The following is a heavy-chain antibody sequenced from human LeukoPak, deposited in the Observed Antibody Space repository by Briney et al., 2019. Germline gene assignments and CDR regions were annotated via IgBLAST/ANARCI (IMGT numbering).Heavy chain of an antibody. J-gene: IGHJ4*02. V-gene: IGHV3-21*01. CDR1: GFTFSRYW. Sequence: GGSLRLSCAASGFTFSRYWMSWVRQAPGKGLEWVSSISSSSSYIYYADSVKGRFTISRDNAKNSLYLQMNSLRAEDTAVYYCARVTEAPYYFDYWGQGTLVTVSS. CDR2: ISSSSSYI. CDR3: ARVTEAPYYFDY.